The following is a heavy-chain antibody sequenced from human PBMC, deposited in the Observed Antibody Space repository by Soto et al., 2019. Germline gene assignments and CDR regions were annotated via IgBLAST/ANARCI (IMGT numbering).Heavy chain of an antibody. CDR3: ARHYAVVLYYFAS. Sequence: PSETLSLTCAVSGGSISSSSNYWGWIRQPPGKGLEWIGSIYFNGSPYYSPSLKSRVTISVDTSKNQFALKLSSVTAADTAVYYCARHYAVVLYYFASWGQGTLVTVSS. V-gene: IGHV4-39*01. CDR2: IYFNGSP. CDR1: GGSISSSSNY. D-gene: IGHD2-15*01. J-gene: IGHJ4*02.